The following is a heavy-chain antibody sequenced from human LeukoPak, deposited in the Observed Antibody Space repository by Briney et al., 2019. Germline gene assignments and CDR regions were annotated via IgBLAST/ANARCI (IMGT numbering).Heavy chain of an antibody. D-gene: IGHD2-2*01. V-gene: IGHV1-3*01. J-gene: IGHJ4*02. CDR1: GYTFTSYA. Sequence: GASVKVSCKASGYTFTSYAMHWVRQAPGQRLEWMGWINAGNGNTKYSQKFQGRVTITRDTSASTAYMELSSLRSEGTAVYYCARPGCSSTSCYALDYWGQGTLVTVSS. CDR2: INAGNGNT. CDR3: ARPGCSSTSCYALDY.